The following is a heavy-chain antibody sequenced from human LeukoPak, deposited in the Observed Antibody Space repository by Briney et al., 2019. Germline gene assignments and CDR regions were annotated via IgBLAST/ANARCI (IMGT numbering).Heavy chain of an antibody. V-gene: IGHV3-7*01. D-gene: IGHD5-24*01. J-gene: IGHJ4*02. CDR2: IKQDGSEK. Sequence: GGSLRLSCAASGFTVSSNYMSWVRQAPGKGLEWVANIKQDGSEKYYMDAVKGRFTISRDNAKNSLYLQMNSLRAEDTAVYYCARVLGDGYNYPLDYWGQGTLVTVSS. CDR1: GFTVSSNY. CDR3: ARVLGDGYNYPLDY.